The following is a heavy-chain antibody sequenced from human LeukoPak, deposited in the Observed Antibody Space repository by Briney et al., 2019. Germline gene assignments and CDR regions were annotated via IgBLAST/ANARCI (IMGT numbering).Heavy chain of an antibody. CDR2: IIPIFGTA. CDR3: ARLIGDSEKGSSDY. J-gene: IGHJ4*02. V-gene: IGHV1-69*13. D-gene: IGHD2-8*01. CDR1: GGTFSSYA. Sequence: ASVKVSCKASGGTFSSYAISWVRQAPGQGLEWMGGIIPIFGTANYAQKFQGRVTITADESTSTAYMELSSLRSEDTAVYYCARLIGDSEKGSSDYWGQGTLVTVSS.